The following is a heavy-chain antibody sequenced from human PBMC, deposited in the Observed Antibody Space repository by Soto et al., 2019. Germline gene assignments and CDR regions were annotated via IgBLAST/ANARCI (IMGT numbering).Heavy chain of an antibody. D-gene: IGHD6-25*01. Sequence: GGSLRLSCAASGFTFSNYAMNWVRQAPGKGLEWVSAISGSGTGTDYADSVKGRFTISRDNSKNTLYLQMNSLRAEDTAVYYWAKAPLRLFYLDNWGKGTLVTVP. J-gene: IGHJ4*02. CDR2: ISGSGTGT. CDR3: AKAPLRLFYLDN. V-gene: IGHV3-23*01. CDR1: GFTFSNYA.